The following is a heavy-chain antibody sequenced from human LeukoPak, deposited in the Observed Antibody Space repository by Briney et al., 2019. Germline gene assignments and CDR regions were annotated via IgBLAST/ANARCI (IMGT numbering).Heavy chain of an antibody. V-gene: IGHV3-23*01. Sequence: GGSLRLSCAASGFTFSSYAMSWVRQAPGKGLEWVSAMSGSGGSTYYADSVKGRFTISRDNSKNTLYLQMNSLRAEDTAVYYCAKDGSYYDSSGDLSFWDIWGQGTMVTVSS. D-gene: IGHD3-22*01. J-gene: IGHJ3*02. CDR2: MSGSGGST. CDR3: AKDGSYYDSSGDLSFWDI. CDR1: GFTFSSYA.